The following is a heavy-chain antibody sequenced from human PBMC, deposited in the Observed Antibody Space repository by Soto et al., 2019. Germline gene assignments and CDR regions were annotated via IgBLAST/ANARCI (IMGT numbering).Heavy chain of an antibody. J-gene: IGHJ5*02. V-gene: IGHV3-48*03. CDR3: ASLDFGITGTSWFDP. D-gene: IGHD1-7*01. Sequence: QPWGSLRLSCAASGFTFSSYEMNWVRQAPGKGLEWVSYISSSGSTIYYADSVKRRFTISRDNAKNSLYLQMNSLRAEDTAVYYCASLDFGITGTSWFDPWGQGTLVTVSS. CDR1: GFTFSSYE. CDR2: ISSSGSTI.